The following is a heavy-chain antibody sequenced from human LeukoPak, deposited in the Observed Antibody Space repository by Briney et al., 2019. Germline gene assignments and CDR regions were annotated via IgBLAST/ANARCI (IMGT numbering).Heavy chain of an antibody. V-gene: IGHV3-20*04. Sequence: GGSLRLSCAASGFTFDDYGMSWVRQAPGKGLEWVSGINWNGDSTGYADSVKGRFTISRDNAKKSLHLQMNSLRAEDTALYYCAIVLSYYYYYMDVWGKGTTVTVSS. CDR2: INWNGDST. CDR3: AIVLSYYYYYMDV. J-gene: IGHJ6*03. CDR1: GFTFDDYG.